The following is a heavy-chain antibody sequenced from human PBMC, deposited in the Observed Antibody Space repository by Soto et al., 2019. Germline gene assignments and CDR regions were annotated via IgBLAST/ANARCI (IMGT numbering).Heavy chain of an antibody. V-gene: IGHV4-34*01. CDR3: ARPTRQWLGLRYYYGMDV. CDR2: INHSGST. Sequence: PSETLSLTCTVSGGSISIYIYYWSWIRQPPGKGLEWIGEINHSGSTNYNPSLKSRVTISVDTSKNQFSLKLSSVTAADTAVYYCARPTRQWLGLRYYYGMDVWGQGTTVTVSS. CDR1: GGSISIYIYY. D-gene: IGHD6-19*01. J-gene: IGHJ6*02.